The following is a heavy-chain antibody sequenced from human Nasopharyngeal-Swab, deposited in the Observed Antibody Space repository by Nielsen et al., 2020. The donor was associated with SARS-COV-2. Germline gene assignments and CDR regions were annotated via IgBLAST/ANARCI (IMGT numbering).Heavy chain of an antibody. J-gene: IGHJ4*02. CDR1: GGSISSGDYY. CDR2: IYYSGAT. V-gene: IGHV4-30-4*08. D-gene: IGHD2-2*01. CDR3: ASHIVVVPAAIDH. Sequence: LRLSCTVSGGSISSGDYYWSWIRQPPGKGPEWVGYIYYSGATYYNPSLKSRVTISLDTSKNQFSLKLNSVTAADTAVYYCASHIVVVPAAIDHWGQGTLVTVSS.